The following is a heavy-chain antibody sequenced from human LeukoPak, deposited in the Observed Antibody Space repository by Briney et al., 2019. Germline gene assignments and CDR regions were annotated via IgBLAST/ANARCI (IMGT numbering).Heavy chain of an antibody. CDR1: GFSFSDYY. D-gene: IGHD2-2*01. CDR3: ARDRDCGTTTCSVDY. Sequence: GGSLRLSCAASGFSFSDYYMSWVRQPPGKGLEWISYITNSGSTIYYAESVKGRFTISRDDAKNSLYLQMNNLRAEDTAVYYCARDRDCGTTTCSVDYWGQGTLVTVSS. V-gene: IGHV3-11*01. CDR2: ITNSGSTI. J-gene: IGHJ4*02.